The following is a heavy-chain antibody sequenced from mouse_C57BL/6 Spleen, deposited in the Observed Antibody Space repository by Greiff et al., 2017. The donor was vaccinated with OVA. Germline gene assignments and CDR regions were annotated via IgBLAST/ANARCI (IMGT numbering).Heavy chain of an antibody. CDR1: GFTFSSYA. Sequence: EVMLVESGGGLVKPGGSLKLSCAASGFTFSSYAMSWVRQTPEKRLEWVATISDGGSYTYYPDNVKGRFTISRDNAKNNLYLQMSHLKSEDTAMYYCARDRGGNWYFDVWGTGTTVTVSS. D-gene: IGHD1-1*02. J-gene: IGHJ1*03. CDR2: ISDGGSYT. CDR3: ARDRGGNWYFDV. V-gene: IGHV5-4*01.